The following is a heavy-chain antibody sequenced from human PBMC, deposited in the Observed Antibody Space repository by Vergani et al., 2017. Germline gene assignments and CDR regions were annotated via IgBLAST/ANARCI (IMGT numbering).Heavy chain of an antibody. CDR3: AKVGKGDFWSGYYTRYYYYYMDV. CDR1: GFTFSSYW. D-gene: IGHD3-3*01. CDR2: IKEDGSEK. J-gene: IGHJ6*03. Sequence: EVQLLESGGGLVQPGGSLRLSCAASGFTFSSYWMSWVRQAPGKGLEWVANIKEDGSEKYYVDSVKGRFTISRDNAKNSLYLQMNSLRAEDTAVYYCAKVGKGDFWSGYYTRYYYYYMDVWGKGTTVTVSS. V-gene: IGHV3-7*03.